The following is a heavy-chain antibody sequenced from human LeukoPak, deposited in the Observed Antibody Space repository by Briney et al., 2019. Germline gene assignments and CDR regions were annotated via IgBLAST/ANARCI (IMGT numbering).Heavy chain of an antibody. Sequence: GGSLRLSCAASGFTFSSYWMHWVRQAPGKGLVWVSRINSDGSSTSYADSVRGRFTISRDNAKNTLYLQMNSPRAEDTAMYYCASQRWLQSSFDYWGQGTLVTVSS. CDR3: ASQRWLQSSFDY. V-gene: IGHV3-74*01. CDR1: GFTFSSYW. J-gene: IGHJ4*02. D-gene: IGHD5-24*01. CDR2: INSDGSST.